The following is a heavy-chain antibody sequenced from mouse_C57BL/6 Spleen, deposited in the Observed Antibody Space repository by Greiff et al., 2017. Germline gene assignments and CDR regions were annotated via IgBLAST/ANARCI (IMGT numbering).Heavy chain of an antibody. J-gene: IGHJ2*01. CDR3: ARGNSSHYYFDY. CDR2: IYPGSGNT. CDR1: GYSFTSYY. Sequence: QVQLQQSGPELVKPGASVKISCKASGYSFTSYYIHWVKQRPGQGLEWIGWIYPGSGNTKYNEKFKGKAKLTADTSSSTAYMQLSSLTSEDSAVYYCARGNSSHYYFDYWGQGTTRTVSS. V-gene: IGHV1-66*01. D-gene: IGHD1-1*01.